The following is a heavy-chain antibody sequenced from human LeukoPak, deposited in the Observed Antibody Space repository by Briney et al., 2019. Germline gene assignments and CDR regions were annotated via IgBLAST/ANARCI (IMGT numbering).Heavy chain of an antibody. D-gene: IGHD2-15*01. CDR1: GFTFSDYY. J-gene: IGHJ6*03. Sequence: GGSLRLSCAASGFTFSDYYMSWIRQAPGKGLEWVSYISSSGSTIYYADSVKGRFTISRDNAKNSLYLQMNSLRAEDTAVYYCARGGWEGYCYYYYMDVWGKGTTVTVSS. CDR3: ARGGWEGYCYYYYMDV. CDR2: ISSSGSTI. V-gene: IGHV3-11*04.